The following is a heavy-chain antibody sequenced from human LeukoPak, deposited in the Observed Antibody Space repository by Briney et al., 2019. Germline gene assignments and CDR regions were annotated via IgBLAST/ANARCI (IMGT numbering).Heavy chain of an antibody. CDR2: IYHGGST. CDR1: GDSISNGNW. CDR3: ARLVVTADYYYYYYMDV. J-gene: IGHJ6*03. Sequence: SETLSLTCAVSGDSISNGNWWSWVRQPPGKGLEWIGEIYHGGSTDYNPSLKSRVTISVDTSKNQFSLKLSSVTAADTAVYYCARLVVTADYYYYYYMDVWGKGTTVTVSS. V-gene: IGHV4-4*02. D-gene: IGHD2-21*02.